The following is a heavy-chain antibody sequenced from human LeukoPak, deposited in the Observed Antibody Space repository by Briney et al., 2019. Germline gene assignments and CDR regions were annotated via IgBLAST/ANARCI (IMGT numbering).Heavy chain of an antibody. Sequence: ASVKVSCKASGYTFTSYDINWVRQATGQGLEWMGWKNPNSGNTGYAQKFQGRVTMTRNTSISTAYMELSSLRSEDTAVYYCARVGEYCSGGSCYSVRYFQHWGQGTLVTVSS. CDR1: GYTFTSYD. CDR3: ARVGEYCSGGSCYSVRYFQH. CDR2: KNPNSGNT. D-gene: IGHD2-15*01. V-gene: IGHV1-8*01. J-gene: IGHJ1*01.